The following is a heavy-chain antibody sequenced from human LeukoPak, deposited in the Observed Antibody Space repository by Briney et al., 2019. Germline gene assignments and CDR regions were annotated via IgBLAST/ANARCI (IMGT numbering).Heavy chain of an antibody. Sequence: PGGSLRLSCAASGFTFSSYWMHWVRQAPGKGLVWVSSINSDGSSTTYADSVKGRFTISRDNAKNTLYLQMNSLRAEVTAVYYCASRWELLHWGQGTLVTVSS. D-gene: IGHD1-26*01. J-gene: IGHJ4*02. CDR2: INSDGSST. CDR1: GFTFSSYW. V-gene: IGHV3-74*01. CDR3: ASRWELLH.